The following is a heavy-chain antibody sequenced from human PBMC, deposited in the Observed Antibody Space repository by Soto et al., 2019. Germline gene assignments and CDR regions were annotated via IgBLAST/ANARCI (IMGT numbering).Heavy chain of an antibody. CDR3: ATHYDFWSGYYSSHFYYGMDV. CDR2: INPSGGST. V-gene: IGHV1-46*03. CDR1: GYTFTSYY. J-gene: IGHJ6*02. D-gene: IGHD3-3*01. Sequence: GATVKVSCKASGYTFTSYYMHWVRQAPGQGLEWMGIINPSGGSTSYAQKFQGRVTMTRDTSTSTVYMELSSLRSEDTAVYYCATHYDFWSGYYSSHFYYGMDVWGQGTTVIVSS.